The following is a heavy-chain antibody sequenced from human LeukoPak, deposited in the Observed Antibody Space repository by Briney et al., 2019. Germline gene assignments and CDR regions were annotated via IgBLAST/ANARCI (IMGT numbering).Heavy chain of an antibody. V-gene: IGHV3-48*01. CDR3: ARAVRTAMAQVVFDY. Sequence: PGGSLRLSCAASGFTVSSNYMSWVRQAPGKGLEWVSYISSSSSTIYYADSVKGRFTISRDNAKNSLYLQMNSLRAEDTAVYYCARAVRTAMAQVVFDYWGQGTLVTVSS. CDR1: GFTVSSNY. J-gene: IGHJ4*02. D-gene: IGHD5-18*01. CDR2: ISSSSSTI.